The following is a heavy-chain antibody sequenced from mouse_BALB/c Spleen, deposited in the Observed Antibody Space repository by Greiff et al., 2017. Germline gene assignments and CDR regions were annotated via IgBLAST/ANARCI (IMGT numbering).Heavy chain of an antibody. V-gene: IGHV5-12-1*01. CDR2: ISSGGGST. CDR3: ARRGGYAMDY. CDR1: GFAFSSYD. Sequence: EVQLVESGGGLVKPGGSLKLSCAASGFAFSSYDMSWVRQTPEKRLEWVAYISSGGGSTYYPDTVKGRFTISRDNAKNTLYLQMSSLKSEDTAMYYCARRGGYAMDYWGQGTSVTVSS. J-gene: IGHJ4*01.